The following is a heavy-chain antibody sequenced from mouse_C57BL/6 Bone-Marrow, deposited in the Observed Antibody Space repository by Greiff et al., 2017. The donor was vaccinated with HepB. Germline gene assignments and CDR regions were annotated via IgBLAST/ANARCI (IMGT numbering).Heavy chain of an antibody. Sequence: QVQLQQPGAELVKPGASVKMSCKASGYTFTSYWITWVKQRPGQGLEWIGDIYPGSGSTNYNEKFKSKATLTVDTSSSTAYMHLSSLTSEDSAVYYCAIYYDYDYYAMDYWGQGTSVTVSS. D-gene: IGHD2-4*01. CDR3: AIYYDYDYYAMDY. CDR2: IYPGSGST. CDR1: GYTFTSYW. J-gene: IGHJ4*01. V-gene: IGHV1-55*01.